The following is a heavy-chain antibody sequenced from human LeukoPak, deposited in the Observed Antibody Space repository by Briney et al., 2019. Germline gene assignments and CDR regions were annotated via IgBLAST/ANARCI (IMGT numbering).Heavy chain of an antibody. V-gene: IGHV4-34*01. Sequence: KPSETLSLTCAVYGGSFSGYYWSWIRQPPGKGVEWIGEINHSGSTNYNPSLKSRVTISVDTSKNQFSLKLSSVTAADTAVYYCARGHPVVAATHWDYWGQGTLVTVSS. CDR1: GGSFSGYY. CDR2: INHSGST. J-gene: IGHJ4*02. D-gene: IGHD2-15*01. CDR3: ARGHPVVAATHWDY.